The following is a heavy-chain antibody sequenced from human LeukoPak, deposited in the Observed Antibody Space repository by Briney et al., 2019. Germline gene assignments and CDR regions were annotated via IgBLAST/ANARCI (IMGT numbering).Heavy chain of an antibody. CDR3: AKDSCSSTSCYDWDAFDI. V-gene: IGHV3-23*01. J-gene: IGHJ3*02. CDR1: GFTFSSYA. Sequence: GGSLRLSRAASGFTFSSYAMSWVRQAPGKGLECVSAISGSGGSTYYADSVKGRFTISRDNSKNTLYLQMNSLRAEDTAVYYCAKDSCSSTSCYDWDAFDIWGQGTMVTVSS. D-gene: IGHD2-2*01. CDR2: ISGSGGST.